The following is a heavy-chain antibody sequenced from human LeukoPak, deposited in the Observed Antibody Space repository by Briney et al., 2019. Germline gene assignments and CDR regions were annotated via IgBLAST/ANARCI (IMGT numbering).Heavy chain of an antibody. D-gene: IGHD2-21*01. CDR2: INPNSGGT. V-gene: IGHV1-2*02. Sequence: ASVKVSCKASGYIFTGHYMHWVRQAPGQGPEYMGWINPNSGGTHFAQKFQGRVTMTRDTSISTAYMELSGLRSDDTAVYYCARAQPVIGYQYYGIDVWGQGTTVTVSS. CDR3: ARAQPVIGYQYYGIDV. CDR1: GYIFTGHY. J-gene: IGHJ6*02.